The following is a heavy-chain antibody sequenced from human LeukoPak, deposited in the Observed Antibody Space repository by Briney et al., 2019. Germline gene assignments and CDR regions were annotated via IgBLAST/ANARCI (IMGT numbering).Heavy chain of an antibody. CDR3: ARVSDISVAAYFDY. V-gene: IGHV3-48*03. CDR2: ISSSGSTI. CDR1: GFTLSSYE. D-gene: IGHD6-19*01. Sequence: GGSLRLSCAASGFTLSSYEMNWVRQAPGKGLEWVSYISSSGSTIYYADSVKGRFTISRDNAKNSLYLQMNSLRAEDTALYYCARVSDISVAAYFDYWDQGTLVTVSS. J-gene: IGHJ4*02.